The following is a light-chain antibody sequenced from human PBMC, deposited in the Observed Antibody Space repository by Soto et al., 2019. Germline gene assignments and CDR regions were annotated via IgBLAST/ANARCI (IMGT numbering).Light chain of an antibody. CDR3: TSYTSGSTYV. CDR1: SSDVGGYDY. J-gene: IGLJ1*01. Sequence: QSALTQPASVSGSPGQSITISCTGTSSDVGGYDYVSWYQQHPGKVPKFLIYEVTNRPSGVSHRFSGSKSGNTASLTISGLQAEDEADYYCTSYTSGSTYVFGTGTRSPS. V-gene: IGLV2-14*01. CDR2: EVT.